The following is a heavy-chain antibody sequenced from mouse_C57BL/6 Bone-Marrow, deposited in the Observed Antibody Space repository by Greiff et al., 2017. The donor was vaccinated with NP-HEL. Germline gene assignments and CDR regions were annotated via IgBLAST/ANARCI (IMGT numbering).Heavy chain of an antibody. Sequence: EVQLVESGPELVKPGDSVKISCKASGYSFTGYFMNWVMQSHGKSLEWIGRINPYNGDTFYNQKFKGKATLTVDKSSSTAHMELRSLTSEDSAVYYCARSNYYCSSPVYYFDYWGQGTALTVSS. CDR3: ARSNYYCSSPVYYFDY. D-gene: IGHD1-1*01. J-gene: IGHJ2*01. CDR1: GYSFTGYF. V-gene: IGHV1-20*01. CDR2: INPYNGDT.